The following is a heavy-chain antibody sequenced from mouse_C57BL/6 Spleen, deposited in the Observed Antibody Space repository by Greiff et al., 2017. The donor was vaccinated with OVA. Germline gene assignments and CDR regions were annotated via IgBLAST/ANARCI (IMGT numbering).Heavy chain of an antibody. CDR2: ISYDGSN. D-gene: IGHD1-1*01. Sequence: EVQLQESGPGLVKPSQSLSLTCSVTGYSITSGYYWNWIRQFPGNKLEWMGYISYDGSNNYNPSLKNRISITRDTTKNQFFLKLNSVTTEDTATYYCAREEDYYGSSYLDYWGQGTSVTVSS. CDR3: AREEDYYGSSYLDY. V-gene: IGHV3-6*01. CDR1: GYSITSGYY. J-gene: IGHJ4*01.